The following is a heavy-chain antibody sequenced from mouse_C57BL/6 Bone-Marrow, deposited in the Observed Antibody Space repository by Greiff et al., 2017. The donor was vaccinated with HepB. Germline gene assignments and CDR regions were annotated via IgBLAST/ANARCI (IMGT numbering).Heavy chain of an antibody. CDR3: ARRRYGSSNWYFDV. J-gene: IGHJ1*03. Sequence: VQLQQSGAELARPGASVKLSCKASGYTFTSYGISWVKQRTGQGLEWIGEIYPRSGNTYYNEKFKGKATLTADKSSSTAYMELRRLTSEDSAVYFCARRRYGSSNWYFDVWGTGTTVTVSS. CDR2: IYPRSGNT. CDR1: GYTFTSYG. V-gene: IGHV1-81*01. D-gene: IGHD1-1*01.